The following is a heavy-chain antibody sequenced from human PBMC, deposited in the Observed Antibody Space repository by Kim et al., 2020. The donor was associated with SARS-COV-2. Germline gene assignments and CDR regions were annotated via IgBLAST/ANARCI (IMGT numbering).Heavy chain of an antibody. CDR2: INHSGST. D-gene: IGHD6-19*01. V-gene: IGHV4-34*01. CDR3: ASHQLAVAGRGRDY. Sequence: SETLSLTCAVYGGSFSGYYWSWIRQPPGKGLEWIGEINHSGSTNYNPSLKSRVTISVDTSKNQFSLKLSSVTAADTAVYYCASHQLAVAGRGRDYWGQGTLVTVSS. J-gene: IGHJ4*02. CDR1: GGSFSGYY.